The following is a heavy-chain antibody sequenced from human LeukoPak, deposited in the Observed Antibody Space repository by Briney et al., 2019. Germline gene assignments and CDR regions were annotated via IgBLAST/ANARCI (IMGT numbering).Heavy chain of an antibody. J-gene: IGHJ6*03. CDR2: IYSGGST. Sequence: GGSLRLSCAASGFTASSNYMSWVRQAPGKGLEWVSVIYSGGSTYYADSVKGRFTISRDNSKNTLYLQMNSLRAEDTAVYYCARGGVNDFWSGYYTGIGDYYYMDVWGKGTTDTVSS. CDR1: GFTASSNY. D-gene: IGHD3-3*01. V-gene: IGHV3-53*01. CDR3: ARGGVNDFWSGYYTGIGDYYYMDV.